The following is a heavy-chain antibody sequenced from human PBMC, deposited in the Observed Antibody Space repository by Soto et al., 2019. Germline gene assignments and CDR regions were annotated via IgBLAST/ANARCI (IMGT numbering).Heavy chain of an antibody. CDR3: AKGGSSWSRFDY. D-gene: IGHD6-13*01. V-gene: IGHV3-23*01. CDR1: GLTCINLG. Sequence: GGSQRLPYAASGLTCINLGMSWVRQAPGKGLEWVSTITTSGGGTYYADSVRGRFTVSRDNSNNTLYVQMNSLRADDTAVYYCAKGGSSWSRFDYWGQGTLVTVSS. J-gene: IGHJ4*02. CDR2: ITTSGGGT.